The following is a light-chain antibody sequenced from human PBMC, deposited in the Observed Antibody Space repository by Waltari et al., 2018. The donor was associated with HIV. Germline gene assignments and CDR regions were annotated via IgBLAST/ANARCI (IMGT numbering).Light chain of an antibody. CDR1: SSDVGGYNS. CDR3: CSYAGRYTYV. CDR2: EVT. Sequence: QSALTQPRSVSGSPGQSVTISCTGTSSDVGGYNSVSWYHHHPGKAPKFMIYEVTKRPSGVPDRFSGSKSGNTASLTISGLQAEDEADYYCCSYAGRYTYVFGTGTKVTVL. V-gene: IGLV2-11*01. J-gene: IGLJ1*01.